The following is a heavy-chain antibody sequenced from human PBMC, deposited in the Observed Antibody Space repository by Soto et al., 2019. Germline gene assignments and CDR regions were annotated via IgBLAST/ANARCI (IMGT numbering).Heavy chain of an antibody. V-gene: IGHV4-4*07. D-gene: IGHD6-19*01. CDR2: IYTSASI. J-gene: IGHJ6*02. CDR1: GADINTYS. Sequence: KSSETLSLTCSVSGADINTYSWTWIRQPAGKGLEWIGRIYTSASINYNPPLKGRVTLSVDTSTNQVSLRLASVTAADTAIYYCARDREAGYNFYYGMDVWGQGTTVTVSS. CDR3: ARDREAGYNFYYGMDV.